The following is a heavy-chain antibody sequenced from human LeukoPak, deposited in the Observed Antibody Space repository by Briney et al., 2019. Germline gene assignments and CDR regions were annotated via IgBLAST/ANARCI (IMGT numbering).Heavy chain of an antibody. CDR3: ARGREYSYDSSVYYDY. V-gene: IGHV3-30-3*01. Sequence: PGRSLRLSCAASGISFSSNAMHWVRQAPGKGLEWVAVISFDGNTKQYADSVKGRFTISRDNSRNTLFLQMNSLRAEDTAVYYCARGREYSYDSSVYYDYWGQGTLVAVSS. CDR2: ISFDGNTK. D-gene: IGHD3-22*01. J-gene: IGHJ4*02. CDR1: GISFSSNA.